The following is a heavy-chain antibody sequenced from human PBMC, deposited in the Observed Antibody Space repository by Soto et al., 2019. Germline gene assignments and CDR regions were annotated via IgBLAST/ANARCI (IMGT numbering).Heavy chain of an antibody. CDR3: ARNRPGEFDY. Sequence: LRLSCAASGFTVSSNYMSWVRQAPGKGLEWVSVIYSGGSTYYADSVKGRFTISRDNSKNTLYLQMNSLRAEDTAVYYCARNRPGEFDYWGQGTLVTVSS. CDR2: IYSGGST. CDR1: GFTVSSNY. J-gene: IGHJ4*02. V-gene: IGHV3-53*01.